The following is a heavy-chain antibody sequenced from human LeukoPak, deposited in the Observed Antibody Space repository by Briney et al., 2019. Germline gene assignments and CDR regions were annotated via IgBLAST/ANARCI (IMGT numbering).Heavy chain of an antibody. J-gene: IGHJ4*02. D-gene: IGHD1-1*01. CDR1: GFTFSSYA. CDR2: ISSNGGST. CDR3: ATSSGAYQYYFDY. Sequence: GGSLRLSCVASGFTFSSYAMHWVRQAPGKGLEYASAISSNGGSTYYANSVKGRFTISRDNSKNTLYLQMGSLRAEDMAVYYCATSSGAYQYYFDYWGQGTLVTVSS. V-gene: IGHV3-64*01.